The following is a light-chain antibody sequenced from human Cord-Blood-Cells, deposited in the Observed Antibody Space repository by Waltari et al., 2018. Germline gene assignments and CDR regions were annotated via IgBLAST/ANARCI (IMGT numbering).Light chain of an antibody. Sequence: QSVLTQPPSASGTPGQRVTISCSGSSSNIGSNYLYWYQQLPGPAPKLLFYRNNQRPSGVPDLFSGSKSGTSASLTISGLRSEDEAYYYCAAGDDSLSGWVFGGGTKLTVL. V-gene: IGLV1-47*01. CDR2: RNN. CDR1: SSNIGSNY. J-gene: IGLJ3*02. CDR3: AAGDDSLSGWV.